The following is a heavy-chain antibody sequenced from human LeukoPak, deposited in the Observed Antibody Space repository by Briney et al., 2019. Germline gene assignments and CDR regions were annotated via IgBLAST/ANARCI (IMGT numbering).Heavy chain of an antibody. V-gene: IGHV3-15*01. CDR3: STDAMH. Sequence: GGSLRLSCAVSGFTSSNAWMSWVRQAPGKGLEWVGRIRSKTDGGTADYAAPVKGRFTISRDDAENSLYLLMNSLKTEDTGVYYCSTDAMHWGQGAQVTVSS. CDR1: GFTSSNAW. J-gene: IGHJ4*02. CDR2: IRSKTDGGTA.